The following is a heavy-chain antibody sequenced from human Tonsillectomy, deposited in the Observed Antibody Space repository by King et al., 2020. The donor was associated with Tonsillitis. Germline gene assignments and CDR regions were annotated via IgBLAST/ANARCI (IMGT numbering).Heavy chain of an antibody. CDR1: GFTFSRYW. CDR2: INSDGSST. CDR3: ARGGMVRGAPHAFDI. J-gene: IGHJ3*02. Sequence: VQLVESGGGLVQPGGSLRLSCAASGFTFSRYWMHWVRQAPGKGLVWVSGINSDGSSTSYADSVKGRFTISRDNAKNTLYLQMNSLRAEDTAVHYCARGGMVRGAPHAFDIWGQGTMVTVSS. V-gene: IGHV3-74*01. D-gene: IGHD3-10*01.